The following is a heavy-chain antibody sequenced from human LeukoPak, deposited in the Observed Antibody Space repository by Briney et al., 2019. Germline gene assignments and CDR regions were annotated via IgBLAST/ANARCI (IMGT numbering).Heavy chain of an antibody. J-gene: IGHJ4*02. CDR3: ARDLRGSSGYRADY. Sequence: PGGSLRLSCAASGFIFSNYWMTWVRHAPGKGLEWVATIKQDGGEKYYVDSVKGRFTISRDNAKNLLYLQMNRLRAEDTAVYYCARDLRGSSGYRADYWGQGTLVTVSS. CDR1: GFIFSNYW. D-gene: IGHD3-22*01. V-gene: IGHV3-7*01. CDR2: IKQDGGEK.